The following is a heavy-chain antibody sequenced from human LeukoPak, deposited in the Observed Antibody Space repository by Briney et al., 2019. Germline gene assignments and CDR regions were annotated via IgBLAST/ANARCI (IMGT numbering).Heavy chain of an antibody. J-gene: IGHJ4*02. D-gene: IGHD4-23*01. Sequence: GGSLRLSCAASGFTFSSYWMSWVRQAPGKGLEWVANIKQDGSEKYYVDSVKGRFTISRDNAKNSLYLQMNSLRAEDTAVYYCARDTDYGGNNFDYWGQGTLVTVSS. CDR3: ARDTDYGGNNFDY. CDR1: GFTFSSYW. V-gene: IGHV3-7*01. CDR2: IKQDGSEK.